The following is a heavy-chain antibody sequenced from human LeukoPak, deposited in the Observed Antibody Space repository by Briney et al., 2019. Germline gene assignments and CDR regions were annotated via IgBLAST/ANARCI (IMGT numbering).Heavy chain of an antibody. D-gene: IGHD4-17*01. CDR2: INGSGGST. CDR1: GFTFSSYA. CDR3: AKDESTVTTHFDY. Sequence: GGSLRLSCAASGFTFSSYAMSWVRQAPGKGLEWVSAINGSGGSTYYADSVKSRFTISRDYSKNTLYLQMNSLRAIDTAVYYCAKDESTVTTHFDYWGQGTLVTVSS. J-gene: IGHJ4*02. V-gene: IGHV3-23*01.